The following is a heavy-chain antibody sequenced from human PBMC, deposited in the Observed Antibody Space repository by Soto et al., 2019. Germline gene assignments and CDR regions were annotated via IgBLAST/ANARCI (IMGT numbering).Heavy chain of an antibody. Sequence: PSETLSLTCTVSGGSITSYFWTWIRQPPGKGLEWIGYIYHRGNTNYNPSLKSRVTFSVDTPKNQFSLKLSSVTAADTAVYYCARDKYYDSTGTFDFWGQGTLVTVYS. J-gene: IGHJ4*02. CDR3: ARDKYYDSTGTFDF. CDR1: GGSITSYF. CDR2: IYHRGNT. D-gene: IGHD3-22*01. V-gene: IGHV4-59*01.